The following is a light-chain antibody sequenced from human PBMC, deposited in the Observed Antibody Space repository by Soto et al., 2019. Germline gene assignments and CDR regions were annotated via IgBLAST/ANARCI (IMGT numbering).Light chain of an antibody. Sequence: DIQMTQSPSSLSASVGDRVTITCRASQGIRDALGWYQQKPGKAPKRLIYAASSLQSGVPSRFSGSGPRKEFTLTISSLQPEDFATYYCLQHNSYPQTFGQGTKVEIK. V-gene: IGKV1-17*01. CDR2: AAS. J-gene: IGKJ1*01. CDR1: QGIRDA. CDR3: LQHNSYPQT.